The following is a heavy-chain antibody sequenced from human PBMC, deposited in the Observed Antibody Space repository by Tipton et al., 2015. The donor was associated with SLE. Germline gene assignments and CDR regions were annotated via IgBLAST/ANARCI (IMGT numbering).Heavy chain of an antibody. D-gene: IGHD6-6*01. V-gene: IGHV4-59*12. CDR3: ARLIAARLPFDY. Sequence: TLSLTCTVSGGSISSYYWSWIRQPPGKGLEWIGDIYYSGSTNHNPSLKRRVTISVDTSKNQFSLKLSSVTAADTAVYYRARLIAARLPFDYWGQGTLVTVSS. J-gene: IGHJ4*02. CDR1: GGSISSYY. CDR2: IYYSGST.